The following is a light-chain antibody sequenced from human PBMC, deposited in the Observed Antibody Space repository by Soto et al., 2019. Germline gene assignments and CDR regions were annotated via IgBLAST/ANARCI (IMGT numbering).Light chain of an antibody. CDR1: QSISSY. Sequence: DIQMTQSPSSLSASVGDRVTITCRASQSISSYLNWYQQKPGKAPKLLIYAASSLQSGVPSRFSGSGSGTEFTLTISSLQPDDFATYYCQQYNSPAITFGQGTRLEIK. J-gene: IGKJ5*01. V-gene: IGKV1-39*01. CDR2: AAS. CDR3: QQYNSPAIT.